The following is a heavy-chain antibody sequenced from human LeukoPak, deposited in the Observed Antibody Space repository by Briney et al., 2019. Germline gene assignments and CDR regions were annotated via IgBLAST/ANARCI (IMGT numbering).Heavy chain of an antibody. CDR1: GGSISSRSYY. CDR2: IYYSGNT. J-gene: IGHJ4*02. D-gene: IGHD3-22*01. CDR3: ARQTHYYYDSSGYIDC. Sequence: SETLSLTCAVSGGSISSRSYYWGWIRQPPGKGLEWIGSIYYSGNTYYNPSLKSRVTISVDTSKNQFSLKLSSVTAADTAVYYCARQTHYYYDSSGYIDCWGEGTLVTVSS. V-gene: IGHV4-39*01.